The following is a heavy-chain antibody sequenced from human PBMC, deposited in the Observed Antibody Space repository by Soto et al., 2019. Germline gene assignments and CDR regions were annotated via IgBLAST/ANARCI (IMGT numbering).Heavy chain of an antibody. V-gene: IGHV3-15*04. CDR3: VTIFTAVATARFDY. Sequence: EVQLVESGGGLVKPWGSLRLSCTASGFTFSKAYMNWVRQAPGQGLEWVGQIDSKIDADKTDLAAPVKGRFTLSRDDSKNTVYLQMNGLEIEDTAMYYCVTIFTAVATARFDYWGQGTLVTVSS. D-gene: IGHD2-21*02. J-gene: IGHJ4*02. CDR2: IDSKIDADKT. CDR1: GFTFSKAY.